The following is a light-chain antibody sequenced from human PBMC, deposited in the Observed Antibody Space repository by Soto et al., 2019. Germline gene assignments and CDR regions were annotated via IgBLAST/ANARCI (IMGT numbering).Light chain of an antibody. CDR1: TSNIGAGYD. CDR2: ANN. J-gene: IGLJ1*01. CDR3: GTWDTSLSGYV. V-gene: IGLV1-40*01. Sequence: QSVLTQPPSVSGAPGQRVTISCTGSTSNIGAGYDVHWYQQVPGTTPKLLIYANNNRPSGVPDRFSGSKSGTSASLVITGLQAEDEADYYCGTWDTSLSGYVFGTGTKLTVL.